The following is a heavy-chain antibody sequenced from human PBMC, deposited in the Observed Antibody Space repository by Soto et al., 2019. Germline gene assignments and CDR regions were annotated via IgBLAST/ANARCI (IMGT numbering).Heavy chain of an antibody. CDR2: IIPLFGAS. D-gene: IGHD3-16*01. J-gene: IGHJ5*02. V-gene: IGHV1-69*13. CDR1: GGTFSSFA. CDR3: ASPGKDEALVGRGGWFDP. Sequence: SVKVSCKASGGTFSSFAFSWVRQAPGQGLEWMGTIIPLFGASKYSQQLQRRVTITADASTNTTYMALISLRSDDTAVYYCASPGKDEALVGRGGWFDPWGQGTLVTVSS.